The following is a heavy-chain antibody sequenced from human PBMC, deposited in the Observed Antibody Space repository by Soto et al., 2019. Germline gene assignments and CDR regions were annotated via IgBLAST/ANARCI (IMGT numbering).Heavy chain of an antibody. CDR2: IYYSGST. V-gene: IGHV4-59*01. Sequence: PSETLSLTCTVSGGSISSYYWSWIRQPPGKGLEWIGYIYYSGSTNYNPSLKSRVTISVDTSKNQFSLKLSSVTAADTAVYYCASGPLYYYDSSGPVSAFDIWGQGTMVTVSS. CDR3: ASGPLYYYDSSGPVSAFDI. CDR1: GGSISSYY. D-gene: IGHD3-22*01. J-gene: IGHJ3*02.